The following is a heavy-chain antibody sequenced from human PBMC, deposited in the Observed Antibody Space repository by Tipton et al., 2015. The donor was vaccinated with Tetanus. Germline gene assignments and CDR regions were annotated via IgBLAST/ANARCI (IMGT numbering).Heavy chain of an antibody. CDR2: IFSGGST. V-gene: IGHV3-66*01. Sequence: SLRLSCAASGFTVSSNYMTWVRQAPGKGLEWVSVIFSGGSTYYADSVKGRFTISRDNSKNTLYLQMNSLRAEDTAVYYCARDRVQLVLYYYYYGMDVWGQGTTVTVSS. CDR1: GFTVSSNY. CDR3: ARDRVQLVLYYYYYGMDV. D-gene: IGHD6-6*01. J-gene: IGHJ6*02.